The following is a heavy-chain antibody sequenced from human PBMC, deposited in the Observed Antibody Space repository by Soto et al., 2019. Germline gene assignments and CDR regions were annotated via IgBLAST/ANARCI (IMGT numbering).Heavy chain of an antibody. V-gene: IGHV3-74*01. Sequence: GGSLRLSCTASGFTSNTHWMHWVRQAPGKGLVWVSRIYFDGITTNYADSVKGRLTVSRDNAKNTVYLHVNTLRDEDTAVYYCARGGAMGVDYWGQGTLVTSPQ. CDR2: IYFDGITT. CDR1: GFTSNTHW. CDR3: ARGGAMGVDY. J-gene: IGHJ4*02. D-gene: IGHD1-26*01.